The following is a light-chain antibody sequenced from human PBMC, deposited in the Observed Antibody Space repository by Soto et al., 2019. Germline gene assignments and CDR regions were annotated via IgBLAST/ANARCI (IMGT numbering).Light chain of an antibody. CDR1: QNIDTY. J-gene: IGKJ1*01. Sequence: DIQMTQSPSSLSASIGDRVTITCRASQNIDTYLNWFQQKPGKAPNLLIYAASTLESGVPSRFSGSGSGTDFTLTISSLQPDDFATYYCQQIHSFPRTFGQGTKVDI. CDR3: QQIHSFPRT. CDR2: AAS. V-gene: IGKV1-39*01.